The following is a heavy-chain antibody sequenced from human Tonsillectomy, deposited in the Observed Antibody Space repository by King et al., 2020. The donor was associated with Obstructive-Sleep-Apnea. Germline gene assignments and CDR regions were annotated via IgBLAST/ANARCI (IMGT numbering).Heavy chain of an antibody. CDR1: GFTVTSYN. CDR2: MSSDGSYV. J-gene: IGHJ6*02. V-gene: IGHV3-21*01. Sequence: VQLVESGGGLVKPGGSLRLSCAASGFTVTSYNMNWVRQTPKKGLEWVSFMSSDGSYVYYADSLKGRFTISRDNTKNSLYLQMNRLRVEDTAVYYCTGDISGGEDVWGQGTTVTVSS. CDR3: TGDISGGEDV. D-gene: IGHD3-10*01.